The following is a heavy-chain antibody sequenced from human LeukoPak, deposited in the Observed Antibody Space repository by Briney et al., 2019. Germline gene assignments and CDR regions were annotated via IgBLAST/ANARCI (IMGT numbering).Heavy chain of an antibody. CDR3: ARHGAADPLYYYYYMDV. Sequence: PSETLSLTCTVSGGSISSSSYYWTWIRQPPGKGLEWIGEINHSGSTNYNPSLKSRVTISVDTSKNQFSLKLSSVTAADTAVYYCARHGAADPLYYYYYMDVRGKGTTVTVSS. V-gene: IGHV4-39*01. CDR1: GGSISSSSYY. CDR2: INHSGST. D-gene: IGHD6-13*01. J-gene: IGHJ6*03.